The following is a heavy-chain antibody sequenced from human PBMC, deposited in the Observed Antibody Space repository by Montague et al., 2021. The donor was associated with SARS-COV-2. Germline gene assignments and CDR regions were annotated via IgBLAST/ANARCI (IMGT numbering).Heavy chain of an antibody. CDR1: NESFSGNS. Sequence: SETLSLTCAVYNESFSGNSFSTYYWSWIRQPPGKGLEWIGEINHSGTTNYNPSLESRFSISVDTSKNQFSLRLISVTAADTAVYYCARGLRLCNGGSCYFDWFDPWGQGTTVTVSS. CDR2: INHSGTT. V-gene: IGHV4-34*01. D-gene: IGHD2-15*01. J-gene: IGHJ5*02. CDR3: ARGLRLCNGGSCYFDWFDP.